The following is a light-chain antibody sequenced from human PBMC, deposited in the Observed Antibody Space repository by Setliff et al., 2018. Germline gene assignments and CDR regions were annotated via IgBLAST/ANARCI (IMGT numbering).Light chain of an antibody. V-gene: IGLV3-21*03. J-gene: IGLJ1*01. Sequence: SYELTQPPSVSVAPGKTATITCGENNIGGRTVHWYQQRPGQAPVVVIYEDSHRPSGIPERFSGSNSGNTATLTIARVEAGDEADYYCQVWDSSSDHYVFGTGTKVTV. CDR2: EDS. CDR3: QVWDSSSDHYV. CDR1: NIGGRT.